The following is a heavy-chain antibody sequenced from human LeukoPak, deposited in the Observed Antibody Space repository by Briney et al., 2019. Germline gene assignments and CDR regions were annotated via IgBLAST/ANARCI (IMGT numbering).Heavy chain of an antibody. CDR1: GYSISSGYN. D-gene: IGHD3-22*01. CDR3: ARDLPHYYYDSSGYYDY. CDR2: IHHSGST. J-gene: IGHJ4*02. Sequence: AETLSLTCAVSGYSISSGYNWGWVRQPPGKGLEWIGSIHHSGSTSYYPSLKSRLTISVDTSKNQFSLKLSSVTAADTAVYYCARDLPHYYYDSSGYYDYWGQGTLVTVSS. V-gene: IGHV4-38-2*02.